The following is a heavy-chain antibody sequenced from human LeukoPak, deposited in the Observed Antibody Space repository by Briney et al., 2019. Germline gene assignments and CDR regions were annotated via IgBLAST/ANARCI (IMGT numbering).Heavy chain of an antibody. CDR3: ASESFDY. D-gene: IGHD3-3*01. J-gene: IGHJ4*02. CDR2: FDPEDGET. CDR1: GGTFSSYA. Sequence: WASVKVSCKASGGTFSSYAISWVRQAPGQGLEWMGGFDPEDGETIYAQKFQGRVTMTEDTSTDTAYMELSSLRSEDTAVYYCASESFDYWGQGTLVTVSS. V-gene: IGHV1-24*01.